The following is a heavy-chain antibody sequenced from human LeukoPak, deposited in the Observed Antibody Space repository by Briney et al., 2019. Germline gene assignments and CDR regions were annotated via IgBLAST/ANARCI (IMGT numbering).Heavy chain of an antibody. Sequence: ASVKVSCKASGYTFSNYGISWVRQAPGQGLEWVGWIRGDNGNTNYAQKFQGRVTMTRNTSISTACMELSSLRSEDTAVYYCARAPKNYGSGRRYRPFDPWGQGTLVTVSS. V-gene: IGHV1-18*01. CDR1: GYTFSNYG. CDR3: ARAPKNYGSGRRYRPFDP. D-gene: IGHD3-10*01. CDR2: IRGDNGNT. J-gene: IGHJ5*02.